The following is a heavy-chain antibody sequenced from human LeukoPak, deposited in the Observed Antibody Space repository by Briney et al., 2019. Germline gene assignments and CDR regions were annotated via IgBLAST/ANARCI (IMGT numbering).Heavy chain of an antibody. CDR1: GFTFSSYG. V-gene: IGHV3-30*02. D-gene: IGHD3-3*01. CDR2: IRYDGSNK. J-gene: IGHJ1*01. CDR3: ARESGIYDFWSGYRPTGAEYFQH. Sequence: GGSLRLSCAASGFTFSSYGMHWVRQAPGKGLEWVAFIRYDGSNKYYADSVKGRFTISRDNAKNSLYLQMNSLRAEDTAVYYCARESGIYDFWSGYRPTGAEYFQHWGQGTLVTVSS.